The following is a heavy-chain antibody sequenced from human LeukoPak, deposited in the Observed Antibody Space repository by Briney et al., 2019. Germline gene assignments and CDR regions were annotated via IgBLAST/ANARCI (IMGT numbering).Heavy chain of an antibody. D-gene: IGHD2/OR15-2a*01. J-gene: IGHJ4*02. CDR1: GFTFSSFG. Sequence: GGSLRLSCAASGFTFSSFGMSWVRKAPGKGLEWVSGISGNGYTTYYADSVKGRFTVSRENFRKTVHLQMNSLRAEDTAVYYCAKTVIEADGSAFDYWGQGTLVTVSS. V-gene: IGHV3-23*01. CDR2: ISGNGYTT. CDR3: AKTVIEADGSAFDY.